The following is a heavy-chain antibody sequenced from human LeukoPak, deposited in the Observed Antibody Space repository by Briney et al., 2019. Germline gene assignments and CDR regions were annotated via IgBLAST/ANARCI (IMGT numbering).Heavy chain of an antibody. CDR2: INHSGST. CDR1: GGSFSGYY. D-gene: IGHD2-2*01. CDR3: ARGIESRTSWIDP. V-gene: IGHV4-34*01. Sequence: SETLSLTCAVYGGSFSGYYWSWIRQPPGKGLEWIGEINHSGSTNYNPSLKSRVTISVDTSKNQFSLKLSSVTAADTAVYYCARGIESRTSWIDPWGQGTLVTVSS. J-gene: IGHJ5*02.